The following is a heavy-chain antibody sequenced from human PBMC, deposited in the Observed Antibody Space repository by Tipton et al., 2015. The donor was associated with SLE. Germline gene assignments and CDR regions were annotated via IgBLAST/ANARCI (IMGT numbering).Heavy chain of an antibody. V-gene: IGHV4-4*09. D-gene: IGHD2-2*01. Sequence: TLSLTCTVSGGSISSYYWSWIRQPPGKGLEWIGYIYTTGSTNYNPSLKSRVTISVDTSKNQFSLKLSSVTAADTAVYYCARHIVVVLEDVLSGAMDVWGQGTTVIVSS. CDR3: ARHIVVVLEDVLSGAMDV. CDR2: IYTTGST. J-gene: IGHJ6*02. CDR1: GGSISSYY.